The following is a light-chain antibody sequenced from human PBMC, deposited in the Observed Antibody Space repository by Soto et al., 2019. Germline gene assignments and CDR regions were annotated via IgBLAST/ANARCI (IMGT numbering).Light chain of an antibody. J-gene: IGKJ4*01. V-gene: IGKV3-11*01. CDR1: QSVTTY. CDR3: QQRSNWPRL. Sequence: EIVLTQSPDTLSLSPGERATLSCRASQSVTTYLAWYQQKPGQAPRLLIYDASKRATGVPARFSGSGSGTDFTLTISSLESEDFAVYYCQQRSNWPRLFGGGTKVEIK. CDR2: DAS.